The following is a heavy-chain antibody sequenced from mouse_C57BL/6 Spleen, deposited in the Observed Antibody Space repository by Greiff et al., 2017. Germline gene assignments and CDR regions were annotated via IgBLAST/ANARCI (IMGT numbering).Heavy chain of an antibody. D-gene: IGHD3-1*01. CDR3: ARDRGGHYAMDY. CDR1: GFTFSDYY. V-gene: IGHV5-16*01. J-gene: IGHJ4*01. CDR2: INYDGSST. Sequence: DVKLVESEGGLVQPGSSMKLSCTASGFTFSDYYMAWVRQVPEKGLEWVANINYDGSSTYYLDSLKSRFIISRDNAKNILYLQMSSLKSEDTATYYCARDRGGHYAMDYWGQGTSVTVSS.